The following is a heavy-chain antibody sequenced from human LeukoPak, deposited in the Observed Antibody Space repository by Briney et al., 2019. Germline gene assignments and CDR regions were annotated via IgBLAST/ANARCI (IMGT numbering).Heavy chain of an antibody. J-gene: IGHJ4*02. CDR3: AKDIGGTVTTEYYFDY. D-gene: IGHD4-17*01. CDR2: ISWNSGSI. Sequence: GRSLRLSCAASGFTFDDYAMHWVRQAPGKGLEWVSGISWNSGSIGYADSVKGRFTISRDNAKNSLYLQMNSLRAEDTALYYCAKDIGGTVTTEYYFDYWGRGTLVTVSS. V-gene: IGHV3-9*01. CDR1: GFTFDDYA.